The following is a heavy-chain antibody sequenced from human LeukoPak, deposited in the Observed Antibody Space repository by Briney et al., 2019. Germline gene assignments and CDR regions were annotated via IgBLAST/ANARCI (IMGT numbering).Heavy chain of an antibody. J-gene: IGHJ4*02. CDR2: ISGGGGST. D-gene: IGHD3-10*01. V-gene: IGHV3-23*01. CDR3: AKDRAYGSGSYFGY. Sequence: PGGSLRLSCAASGFTFSSYAMSWVRQAPGKGLEWVSAISGGGGSTYYADSVKGQFTISRDNSKNTLYLQMNSLRAEDTAVYYCAKDRAYGSGSYFGYWGQGTLVTVSS. CDR1: GFTFSSYA.